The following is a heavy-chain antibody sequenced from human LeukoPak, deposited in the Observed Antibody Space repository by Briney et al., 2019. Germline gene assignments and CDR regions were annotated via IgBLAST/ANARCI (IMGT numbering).Heavy chain of an antibody. Sequence: GGSLRLSCAASGFTFSSYSMNWVRQAPGKGLEWVSSISSSSSYIYYADSVKGRFTISRDNAKNSLYLQMNSLRAEDTAVYYCARGTPRYCSSTSCYRIDYWGQGTLVTVSS. CDR1: GFTFSSYS. CDR2: ISSSSSYI. J-gene: IGHJ4*02. D-gene: IGHD2-2*01. CDR3: ARGTPRYCSSTSCYRIDY. V-gene: IGHV3-21*01.